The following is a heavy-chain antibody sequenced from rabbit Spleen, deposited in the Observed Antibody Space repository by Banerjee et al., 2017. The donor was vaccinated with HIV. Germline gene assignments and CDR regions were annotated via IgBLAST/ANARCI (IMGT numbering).Heavy chain of an antibody. J-gene: IGHJ4*01. CDR2: MNTETGKG. V-gene: IGHV1S45*01. CDR3: ARDLTAVIGWNFNL. Sequence: QEQLVESGGGLVQPEGSLTLTCKASGFSFSDRDVMCWVRQAPGKGLEWIACMNTETGKGVYANWAKGRFAISKTPTTTVTLQMTSLTAADTATYFCARDLTAVIGWNFNLWGPGTLVTVS. CDR1: GFSFSDRDV. D-gene: IGHD1-1*01.